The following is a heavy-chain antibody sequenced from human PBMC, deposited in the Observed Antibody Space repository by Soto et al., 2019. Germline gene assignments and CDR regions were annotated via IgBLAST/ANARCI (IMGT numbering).Heavy chain of an antibody. CDR2: IYYSGST. CDR1: GGSISSGGYY. J-gene: IGHJ4*02. Sequence: TSETLSLTCTVSGGSISSGGYYWSWIRQHPGKGLEWIGYIYYSGSTYYNPSLKSRVTISVDKSKNQYSLKLSSVTAADTAVYYCARPQGSSSSLDYWGQGTLVTVSS. D-gene: IGHD6-6*01. V-gene: IGHV4-39*01. CDR3: ARPQGSSSSLDY.